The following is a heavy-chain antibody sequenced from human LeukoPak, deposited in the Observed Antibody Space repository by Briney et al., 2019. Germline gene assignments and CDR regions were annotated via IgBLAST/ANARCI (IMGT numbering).Heavy chain of an antibody. D-gene: IGHD1-26*01. CDR2: ISSSSSYI. J-gene: IGHJ4*02. Sequence: PGGSLRLSCATSGFTFSAYSMSWVRQAPGKGLEWVSSISSSSSYIYYADSVKGRFTISRDNAKNSLYLQMNSLRAEDTAMYYCARDTRMNTVGATRGFDYWGQGTLVTVSS. V-gene: IGHV3-21*01. CDR3: ARDTRMNTVGATRGFDY. CDR1: GFTFSAYS.